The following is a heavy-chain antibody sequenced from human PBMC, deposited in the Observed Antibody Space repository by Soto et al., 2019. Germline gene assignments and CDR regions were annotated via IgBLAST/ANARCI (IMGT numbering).Heavy chain of an antibody. J-gene: IGHJ4*02. Sequence: GGSLRLSCAASGFTFSSYAMSWVRQTPGKGLEWVSTISGTGGSTYYPDSVKGRFTISRDNSKNTVYLQMDSLRAEDTAVYYCAREFAPGSPNYDYWGLGTLVTVSS. V-gene: IGHV3-23*01. CDR3: AREFAPGSPNYDY. D-gene: IGHD3-10*01. CDR1: GFTFSSYA. CDR2: ISGTGGST.